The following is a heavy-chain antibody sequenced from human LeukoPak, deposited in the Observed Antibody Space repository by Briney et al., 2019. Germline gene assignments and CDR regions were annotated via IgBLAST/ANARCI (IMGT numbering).Heavy chain of an antibody. J-gene: IGHJ4*02. CDR2: ISGSGGST. CDR1: GFTFSSYA. Sequence: GSPRLSCAASGFTFSSYAMNWVRQAPGKGLEWVSAISGSGGSTYYADSVKGRFTISRDNSKNTLYLQMNSLRAEDTAIYYCASSLSIASSFYDSNVYYYYHDYWGQGTLVTVSS. D-gene: IGHD3-22*01. CDR3: ASSLSIASSFYDSNVYYYYHDY. V-gene: IGHV3-23*01.